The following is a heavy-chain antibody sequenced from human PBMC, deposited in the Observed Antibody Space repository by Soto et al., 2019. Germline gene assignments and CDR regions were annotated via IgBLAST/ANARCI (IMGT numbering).Heavy chain of an antibody. CDR2: NNPSGGST. CDR3: ARVVPAANHFDY. CDR1: GYTFTSYY. V-gene: IGHV1-46*01. J-gene: IGHJ4*02. Sequence: QVQLVQSGAEVKKPGASVKVSCKATGYTFTSYYMHWVRQAPGQGFDWMGINNPSGGSTSYPQKVQGRITMTRDTSTSTVYMELSSLRSEETAVYCCARVVPAANHFDYWGRGTLVTVSS. D-gene: IGHD2-2*01.